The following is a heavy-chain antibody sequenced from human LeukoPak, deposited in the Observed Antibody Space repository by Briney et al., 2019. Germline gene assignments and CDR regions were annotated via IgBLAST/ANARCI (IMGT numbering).Heavy chain of an antibody. Sequence: GASVKVSCKASGYSFTGYYIDLVRQAPGHGLEWMGCINPNSGGTDYAQNFQGRGTMTRDTCMSTDYMELIRLRSDDTAIYYCAWQYYYDSSGYTPWGQGTLVTVSS. CDR1: GYSFTGYY. CDR2: INPNSGGT. CDR3: AWQYYYDSSGYTP. D-gene: IGHD3-22*01. V-gene: IGHV1-2*02. J-gene: IGHJ5*02.